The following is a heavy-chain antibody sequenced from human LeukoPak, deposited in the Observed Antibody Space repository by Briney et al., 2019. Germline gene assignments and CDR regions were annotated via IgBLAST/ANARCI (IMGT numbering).Heavy chain of an antibody. J-gene: IGHJ5*02. CDR2: ISSSSSTI. Sequence: PGRSLRLSCAASGFTFSSYSMNWVRQAPGKGLEWVSYISSSSSTIYYADSVKGRFTISRDNAKNSLYLQMNSLRAEDTAVYYCARSWSSSWYGGNWFDPWGQGTLVTVSS. CDR1: GFTFSSYS. D-gene: IGHD6-13*01. V-gene: IGHV3-48*04. CDR3: ARSWSSSWYGGNWFDP.